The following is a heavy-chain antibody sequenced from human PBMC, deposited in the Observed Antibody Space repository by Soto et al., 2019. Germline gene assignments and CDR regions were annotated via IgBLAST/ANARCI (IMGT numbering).Heavy chain of an antibody. D-gene: IGHD2-21*02. CDR3: ARGGHIAVVTDSFDY. Sequence: ASVKVSCKSSGYPFNTYYLHWVRQAPGQGLEWMGMIHPSGGGSTYAQKFLGRVTMTMDSSTSTVFMGLTSLRSADTAVYYCARGGHIAVVTDSFDYWGQGSLVTVSS. J-gene: IGHJ4*02. V-gene: IGHV1-46*02. CDR2: IHPSGGGS. CDR1: GYPFNTYY.